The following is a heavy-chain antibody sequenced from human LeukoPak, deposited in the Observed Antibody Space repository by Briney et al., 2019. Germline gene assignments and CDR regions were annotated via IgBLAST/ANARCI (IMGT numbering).Heavy chain of an antibody. V-gene: IGHV1-2*02. CDR3: ARSWKVVRGVIVAFDI. Sequence: GASVTVSCKASGYTFTGYYMHWVRQAPGQGREWMGWINPNSGGTNYAQKFQGRVTMTRDTSISTAYMELSRLRSDDTAVYYCARSWKVVRGVIVAFDIWGQGTMVTVSS. J-gene: IGHJ3*02. CDR2: INPNSGGT. D-gene: IGHD3-10*01. CDR1: GYTFTGYY.